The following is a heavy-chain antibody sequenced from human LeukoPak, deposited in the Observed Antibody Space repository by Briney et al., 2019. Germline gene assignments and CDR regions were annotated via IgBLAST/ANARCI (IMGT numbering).Heavy chain of an antibody. CDR2: IYHSGST. CDR1: GGSISSGGYS. Sequence: KPSETLSLTCAVSGGSISSGGYSWSWIRQPPGKGLEWIGYIYHSGSTYYNPSLKSRVTISVDRSKNQFSLKPRSVTAADTAVYYCARAEDSYYYFDYWGQGTLVTVSS. CDR3: ARAEDSYYYFDY. J-gene: IGHJ4*02. D-gene: IGHD1-26*01. V-gene: IGHV4-30-2*01.